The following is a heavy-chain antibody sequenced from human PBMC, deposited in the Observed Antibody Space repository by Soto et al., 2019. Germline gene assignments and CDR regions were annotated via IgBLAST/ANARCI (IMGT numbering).Heavy chain of an antibody. J-gene: IGHJ4*02. CDR3: ARVRGVAARTFDY. Sequence: PSETLSLTCTVSGGSINDFYWSWIRQPPGKGLEWIGYIYYSGSTDYNPSLKGRVTISVDTSKNQFSLKLRSVTAADTAVYYCARVRGVAARTFDYWGQGTLVTVSS. CDR2: IYYSGST. V-gene: IGHV4-59*01. D-gene: IGHD6-6*01. CDR1: GGSINDFY.